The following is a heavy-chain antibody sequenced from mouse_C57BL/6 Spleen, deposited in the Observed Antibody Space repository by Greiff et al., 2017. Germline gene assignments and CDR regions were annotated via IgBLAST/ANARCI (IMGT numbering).Heavy chain of an antibody. CDR3: ARYPSPGGSPYYYDC. V-gene: IGHV5-6*01. CDR2: ISRGGSYT. D-gene: IGHD1-1*02. Sequence: EVNVVESGGDLVKPGGSLKLSCAASGFTFSSYGMSWVRQTPDKRLEWVATISRGGSYTYYQDSVKGGFTISRDNAKNTLYLQLSSLKSEDTAMYYWARYPSPGGSPYYYDCRGPGTTLTVAS. CDR1: GFTFSSYG. J-gene: IGHJ2*01.